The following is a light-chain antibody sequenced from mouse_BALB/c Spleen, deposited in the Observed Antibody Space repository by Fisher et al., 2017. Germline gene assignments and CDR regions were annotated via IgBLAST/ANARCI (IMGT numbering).Light chain of an antibody. CDR1: SSVSSSY. V-gene: IGKV4-79*01. CDR2: STS. Sequence: IVMTQSTTTMAASPGEKITITCSASSSVSSSYLYWYQQKPGSSPKLWIYSTSKLASGVPARFSGSGSGTSYSLTISSMEAEDAATYYCQQWSSNPYTFGGGTKLEIK. CDR3: QQWSSNPYT. J-gene: IGKJ1*01.